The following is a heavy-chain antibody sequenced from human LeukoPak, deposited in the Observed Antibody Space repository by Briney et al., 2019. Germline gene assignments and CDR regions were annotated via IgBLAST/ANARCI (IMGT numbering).Heavy chain of an antibody. V-gene: IGHV1-24*01. CDR3: AKNLLAAVAYDN. D-gene: IGHD6-13*01. CDR1: GYTLTELS. J-gene: IGHJ4*02. CDR2: FDPEDGET. Sequence: GASVKVSCKVSGYTLTELSMHWVRQAPGKGLEWMGGFDPEDGETIYAQKFQGRVTMTEDTSTDTAYMELSSLRSEDTAVYYCAKNLLAAVAYDNWGQGTLVTVSS.